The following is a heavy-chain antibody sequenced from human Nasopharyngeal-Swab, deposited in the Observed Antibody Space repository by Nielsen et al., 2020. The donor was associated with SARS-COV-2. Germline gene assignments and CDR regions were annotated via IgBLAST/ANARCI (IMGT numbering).Heavy chain of an antibody. Sequence: GGSLRLSCAASGFTFSSYGMNWVRQAPGKGLEWVSSISSSSNYIYYADSVKGRFTISRDNAKNSLYLQMNSLRAEDTAVYYCAREGYSGSIEGYWGQGTLVTVSS. CDR3: AREGYSGSIEGY. D-gene: IGHD1-26*01. V-gene: IGHV3-21*01. CDR1: GFTFSSYG. J-gene: IGHJ4*02. CDR2: ISSSSNYI.